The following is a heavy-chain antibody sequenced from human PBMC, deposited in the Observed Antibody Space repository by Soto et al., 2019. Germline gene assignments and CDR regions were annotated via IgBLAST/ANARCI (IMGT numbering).Heavy chain of an antibody. CDR1: GGSISSYY. CDR3: ARGFVYYDFWSGYYGNGYFDY. D-gene: IGHD3-3*01. J-gene: IGHJ4*02. CDR2: IYYSGST. Sequence: TLSLTCTVSGGSISSYYWSWIRQPPGKGLEWIGYIYYSGSTNYNPSLKSRVTISVDTSKNQFSLKLSSVTAADTAVYYCARGFVYYDFWSGYYGNGYFDYWGQGTLVTVSS. V-gene: IGHV4-59*01.